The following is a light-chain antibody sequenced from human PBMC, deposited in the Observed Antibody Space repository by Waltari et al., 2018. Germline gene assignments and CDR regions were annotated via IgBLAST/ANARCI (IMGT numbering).Light chain of an antibody. Sequence: EIVLTQSGTLSLSPGERATLSCRASQRVSRYLAWYQQKPGQAPRLLIYDASSRPTGIPDRFSGSGSGTDFSLTISRLEPEDFAVYYCQKYGSLPATFGQGTKVEIK. CDR1: QRVSRY. CDR3: QKYGSLPAT. V-gene: IGKV3-20*01. CDR2: DAS. J-gene: IGKJ1*01.